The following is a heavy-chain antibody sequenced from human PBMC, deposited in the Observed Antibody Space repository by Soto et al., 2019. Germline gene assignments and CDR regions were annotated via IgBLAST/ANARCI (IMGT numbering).Heavy chain of an antibody. CDR1: GYSFTSYD. J-gene: IGHJ6*02. V-gene: IGHV1-8*01. CDR2: MNPNSGNT. CDR3: ARERSYHMDV. D-gene: IGHD2-2*01. Sequence: QVQLAQSGAEVKKPGASVKVSCKASGYSFTSYDINWVRQATGQGLEWKGWMNPNSGNTGYAQKFQSRVTMTRNTSISTPYMELSSLRSEDTAVYYCARERSYHMDVWGQGTRVTVSS.